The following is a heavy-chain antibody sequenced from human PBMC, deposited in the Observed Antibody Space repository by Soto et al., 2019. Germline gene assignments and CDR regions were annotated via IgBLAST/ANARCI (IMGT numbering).Heavy chain of an antibody. J-gene: IGHJ4*02. V-gene: IGHV1-18*01. Sequence: GPEVKKPGASVRVSCRASGYTFTNYGIGWVRQAPGQGLEWMGWINTYNGNTNYAQKFQGRLTMTTDTSTTTAYMELRSLKSDDTAMYYCAKDGVDPTATVTGGYWGQGTLVTVSS. CDR3: AKDGVDPTATVTGGY. D-gene: IGHD4-4*01. CDR1: GYTFTNYG. CDR2: INTYNGNT.